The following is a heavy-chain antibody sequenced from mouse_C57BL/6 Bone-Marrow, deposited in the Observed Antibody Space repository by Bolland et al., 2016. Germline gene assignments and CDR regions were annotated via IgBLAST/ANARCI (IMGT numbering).Heavy chain of an antibody. D-gene: IGHD2-2*01. Sequence: VKGRFTISRDNAKNTLYLQMSRLKSEDTAMYYCARQRGLWLRFDYWGQGTLV. J-gene: IGHJ3*01. CDR3: ARQRGLWLRFDY. V-gene: IGHV5-12*01.